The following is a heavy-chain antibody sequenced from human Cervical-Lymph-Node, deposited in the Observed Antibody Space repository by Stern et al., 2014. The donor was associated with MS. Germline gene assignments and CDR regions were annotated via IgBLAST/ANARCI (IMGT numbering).Heavy chain of an antibody. J-gene: IGHJ4*02. CDR1: GYSFNNYW. CDR3: ARQSYTGNKYYDDY. V-gene: IGHV5-51*01. Sequence: EVQLVESGAEVKKPGESLKISCKGSGYSFNNYWIAWERQMPGKGLEWMGIIYPGDSDTKYSPSFQCQVTTSADKSISPSYLHWSSLKASDTAMYYCARQSYTGNKYYDDYWGQGTLVTVSS. D-gene: IGHD3-3*01. CDR2: IYPGDSDT.